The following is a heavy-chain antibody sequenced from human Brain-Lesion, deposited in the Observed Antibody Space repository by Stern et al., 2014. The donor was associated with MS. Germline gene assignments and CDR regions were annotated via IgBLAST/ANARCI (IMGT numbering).Heavy chain of an antibody. CDR2: INPNTGGP. J-gene: IGHJ6*02. V-gene: IGHV1-2*02. CDR3: ARDQRGITIFGVVTDYYYLGMDV. D-gene: IGHD3-3*01. Sequence: QVQLVQSGAEVKKPGASVKVSCKTSGYIFTGYYIHWVRQAPGQGLEWMAWINPNTGGPKYAQKFQDRVTMSRTTSISTAYGELSSMTSDDTAVYYCARDQRGITIFGVVTDYYYLGMDVWGQGTTVTVSS. CDR1: GYIFTGYY.